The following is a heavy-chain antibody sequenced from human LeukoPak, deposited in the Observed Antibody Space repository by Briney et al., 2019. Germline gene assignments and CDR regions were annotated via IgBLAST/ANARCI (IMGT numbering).Heavy chain of an antibody. D-gene: IGHD3-3*01. CDR2: IYYSGST. J-gene: IGHJ4*02. V-gene: IGHV4-39*07. CDR3: VRSGYYTGFDY. CDR1: GGSISSSSYY. Sequence: SETLSLTCTVSGGSISSSSYYWGWIRQPPGKGLEWIGSIYYSGSTYYNPSPKSRVTISVDTSKNQFSLKLSSVTAADTAVYYCVRSGYYTGFDYWGQGTLVTVSS.